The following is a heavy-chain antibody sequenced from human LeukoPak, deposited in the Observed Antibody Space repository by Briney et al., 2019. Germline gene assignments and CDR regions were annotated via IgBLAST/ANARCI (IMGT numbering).Heavy chain of an antibody. V-gene: IGHV4-39*01. D-gene: IGHD5-12*01. CDR3: ARQGGYSGYDPNRWFDP. CDR1: GGSISSGDYY. CDR2: IYYSGST. J-gene: IGHJ5*02. Sequence: SETLSLTCTVSGGSISSGDYYWGWIRQPPGKGLEWIGSIYYSGSTYYNPSLKSRVTISVDTSKNQFSLKPSSVTAADTAVYYCARQGGYSGYDPNRWFDPWGQGTLVTVSS.